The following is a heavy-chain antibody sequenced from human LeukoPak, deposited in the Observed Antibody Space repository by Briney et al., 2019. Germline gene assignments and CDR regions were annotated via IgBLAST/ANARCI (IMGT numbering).Heavy chain of an antibody. V-gene: IGHV3-48*04. CDR1: GFSFSIYS. Sequence: GGSLRLSCAGSGFSFSIYSLNWVRQAPGKGLEWVSYISHTGSTMSYADSVKGRFTISRDNAKNSLYLQMNSLRAEDTAVYYCAIPPLSGTGSSRPLAGIDVWGQGTTVTVSS. D-gene: IGHD3-10*01. J-gene: IGHJ6*02. CDR2: ISHTGSTM. CDR3: AIPPLSGTGSSRPLAGIDV.